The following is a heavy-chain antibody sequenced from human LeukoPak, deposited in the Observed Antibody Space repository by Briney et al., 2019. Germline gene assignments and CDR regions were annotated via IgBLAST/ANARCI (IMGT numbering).Heavy chain of an antibody. J-gene: IGHJ3*02. CDR3: AICGSAFDAFDI. V-gene: IGHV1-2*02. CDR2: INPNSGGT. CDR1: GYTFTGYY. D-gene: IGHD2-21*01. Sequence: ASVKVSCTASGYTFTGYYMHWVRQAPGQGLEWMGWINPNSGGTNYAQKFQGRVNITRDTSISTAYMELSRLRSDYTAVYYCAICGSAFDAFDIWGQGTMVSVSS.